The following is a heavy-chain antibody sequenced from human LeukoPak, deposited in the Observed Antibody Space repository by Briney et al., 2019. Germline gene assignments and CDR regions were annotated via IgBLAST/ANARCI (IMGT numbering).Heavy chain of an antibody. Sequence: SVKVSCKASGCTFTGYYMHWVRQAPGQGLEWMGRIIPIFGTANYAQKFQGRVTITTDESTSTAYMELSSLRSEGTAVYYCAVRNSDYGDYLVAEYFQHWGQGTLVTVSS. J-gene: IGHJ1*01. CDR2: IIPIFGTA. CDR3: AVRNSDYGDYLVAEYFQH. V-gene: IGHV1-69*05. CDR1: GCTFTGYY. D-gene: IGHD4-17*01.